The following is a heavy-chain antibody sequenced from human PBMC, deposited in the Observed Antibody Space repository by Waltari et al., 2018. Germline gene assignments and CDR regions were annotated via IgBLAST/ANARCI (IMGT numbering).Heavy chain of an antibody. CDR1: GGSISSYY. V-gene: IGHV4-59*01. D-gene: IGHD3-3*01. Sequence: QVQLQESGPGLVKPSETLSLTCTVSGGSISSYYWSWIRQPPGKGLEWIVYIYYSGSTNYNPSLKSRVTISVDTSKNQFSLKLSSVTAADTAVYYCARVITIFGVDWFDPWGQGTLVTVSS. J-gene: IGHJ5*02. CDR3: ARVITIFGVDWFDP. CDR2: IYYSGST.